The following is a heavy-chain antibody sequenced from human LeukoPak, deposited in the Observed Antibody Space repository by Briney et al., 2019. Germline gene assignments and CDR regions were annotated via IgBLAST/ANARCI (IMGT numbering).Heavy chain of an antibody. V-gene: IGHV4-38-2*01. CDR3: ATLSIVGATDFDY. Sequence: SETLSLTCAVSGYSISSGYYWGWIRPPPGKGLEWIGSIYHSGSTYYNPSLKSRVTISVDTSKNQFSLKLSSVTAADTAVYYCATLSIVGATDFDYWGQGTLVTVSS. D-gene: IGHD1-26*01. CDR2: IYHSGST. J-gene: IGHJ4*02. CDR1: GYSISSGYY.